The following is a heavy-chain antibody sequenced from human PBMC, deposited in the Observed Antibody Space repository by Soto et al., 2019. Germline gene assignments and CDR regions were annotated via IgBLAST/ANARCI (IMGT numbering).Heavy chain of an antibody. Sequence: SETLSLTCTVSGGSISSGGYYWSWIRQHPGKGLEWIGYIYYSGSTNYNPSLKSRVTISVDTSKNQFSLKLSSVTAADTAVYYWERGYCSSTSCFDPWGQGTLVTVSS. D-gene: IGHD2-2*01. CDR2: IYYSGST. CDR1: GGSISSGGYY. V-gene: IGHV4-31*03. CDR3: ERGYCSSTSCFDP. J-gene: IGHJ5*02.